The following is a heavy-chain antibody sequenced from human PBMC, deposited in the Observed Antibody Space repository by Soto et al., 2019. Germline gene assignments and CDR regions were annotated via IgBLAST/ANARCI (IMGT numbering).Heavy chain of an antibody. Sequence: GGSLRLSCAASGFTVSSNYMSWVRQAPGKGLEWVSLISGSGGTTYYADSVKGRFTISRDNSKNTLYLQMNSLRAEDTAVYYCAKVHGSGNYHNFPDYWGQGTLVTVSS. CDR2: ISGSGGTT. CDR3: AKVHGSGNYHNFPDY. V-gene: IGHV3-23*01. CDR1: GFTVSSNY. D-gene: IGHD3-10*01. J-gene: IGHJ4*02.